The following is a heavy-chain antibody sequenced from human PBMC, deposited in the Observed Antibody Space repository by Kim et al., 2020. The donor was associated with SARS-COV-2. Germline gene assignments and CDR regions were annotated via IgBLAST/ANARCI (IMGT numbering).Heavy chain of an antibody. D-gene: IGHD2-2*01. V-gene: IGHV3-30*01. CDR3: AREDIVVVPYIDY. Sequence: YYADSVKGRFTISRDNSKNTLYLQMNSLRAEDTAVYYCAREDIVVVPYIDYWGQGTLVTVSS. J-gene: IGHJ4*02.